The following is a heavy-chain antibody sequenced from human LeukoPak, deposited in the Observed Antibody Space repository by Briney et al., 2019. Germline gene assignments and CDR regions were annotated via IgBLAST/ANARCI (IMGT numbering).Heavy chain of an antibody. J-gene: IGHJ3*02. D-gene: IGHD5-18*01. CDR2: IYYSGST. Sequence: SETLSLTCTVSGGSISSGDYYWSWIRQPPGKGLEWIGYIYYSGSTYYNPSLKSRVTISVDTSKNQFSLKLSSVTAADTAVYYCAKSDVDTAMVTTAFDIWGQGTMVTVSS. CDR3: AKSDVDTAMVTTAFDI. CDR1: GGSISSGDYY. V-gene: IGHV4-30-4*01.